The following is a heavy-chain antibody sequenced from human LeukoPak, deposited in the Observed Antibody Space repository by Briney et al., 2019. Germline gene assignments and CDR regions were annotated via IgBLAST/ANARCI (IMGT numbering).Heavy chain of an antibody. CDR3: AREAYYHDSSGYYYPDY. Sequence: PGESLRLSCAASGFTVSTNYMSWVRQAPGMGLEWVSIIYSGDSTSYTDSVKGRFTISRDSSKNTLYLQMNSLRAEDTAVYFCAREAYYHDSSGYYYPDYWGQGTLVTVSS. V-gene: IGHV3-66*02. D-gene: IGHD3-22*01. J-gene: IGHJ4*02. CDR1: GFTVSTNY. CDR2: IYSGDST.